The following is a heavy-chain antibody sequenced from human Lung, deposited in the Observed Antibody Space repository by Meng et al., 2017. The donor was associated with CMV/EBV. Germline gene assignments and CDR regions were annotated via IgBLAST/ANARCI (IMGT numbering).Heavy chain of an antibody. V-gene: IGHV4-4*02. CDR1: AGSISSSNW. J-gene: IGHJ4*02. CDR2: IYHSGST. Sequence: LQEPGPGPVKPSGTLSLPCAVSAGSISSSNWWRWVRQPPGKGLEWIGEIYHSGSTTYNPSLKSRVTISVDKSKNQFSLKLSSVTAADTAVYYCASFPPPGKQWLVTDYWGQGTLVTVSS. CDR3: ASFPPPGKQWLVTDY. D-gene: IGHD6-19*01.